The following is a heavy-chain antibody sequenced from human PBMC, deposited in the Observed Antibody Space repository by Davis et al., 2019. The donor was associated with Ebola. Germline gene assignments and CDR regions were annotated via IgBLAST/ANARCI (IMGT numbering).Heavy chain of an antibody. V-gene: IGHV4-4*02. J-gene: IGHJ2*01. CDR2: IYHSGST. CDR3: ARSNYDSSGYYGVDWYFDL. Sequence: SETLSLTCAVSGGSISSSDWWSWVRQPPGKGLEWIGEIYHSGSTNYNPSLKSRVTISVDTSKNQFSLKLSSVTAADTAVYYCARSNYDSSGYYGVDWYFDLWGRGTLVTVSS. D-gene: IGHD3-22*01. CDR1: GGSISSSDW.